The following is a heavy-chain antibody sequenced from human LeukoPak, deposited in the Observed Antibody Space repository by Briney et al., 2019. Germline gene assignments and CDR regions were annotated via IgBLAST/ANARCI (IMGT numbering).Heavy chain of an antibody. J-gene: IGHJ6*02. CDR2: ISYDGSNK. D-gene: IGHD4-17*01. V-gene: IGHV3-30*18. CDR1: GFTFSSYG. CDR3: AKGYDYGVWGMDV. Sequence: GGSLRLSCAASGFTFSSYGMHWVRQAPGKGLEWVAVISYDGSNKYYADSVKGRFTISRDNSKNTLYLQMNSLRAEDTAVYYCAKGYDYGVWGMDVWGQGTTVTVSS.